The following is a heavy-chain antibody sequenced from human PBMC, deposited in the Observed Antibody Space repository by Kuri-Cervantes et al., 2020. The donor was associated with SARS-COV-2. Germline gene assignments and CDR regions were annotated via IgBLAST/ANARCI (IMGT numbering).Heavy chain of an antibody. Sequence: SETLSLTCTVSGGSIGSYYWSWIRQPPGKGLEWIGYIYYSGSTNYNPSLKSRVTISVDTSKNQFSLKLSSVTAADTAVYYCAREPQYGDFFDYWGQGTLVTVSS. D-gene: IGHD4-17*01. CDR3: AREPQYGDFFDY. J-gene: IGHJ4*02. V-gene: IGHV4-59*01. CDR2: IYYSGST. CDR1: GGSIGSYY.